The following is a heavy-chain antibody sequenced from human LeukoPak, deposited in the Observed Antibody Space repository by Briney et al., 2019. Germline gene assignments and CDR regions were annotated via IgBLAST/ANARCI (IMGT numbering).Heavy chain of an antibody. Sequence: GSLRLSCAASGFTVSSNYMSWVRQPPGKGLEWIGEINHSGSTNYNPSLKSRVTISVDTSKNQFSLKLSSVTAADTAVYYCARRRNSMVRGRRSYYFDYWGQGTPVTVSS. CDR2: INHSGST. CDR1: GFTVSSNY. J-gene: IGHJ4*02. D-gene: IGHD3-10*01. V-gene: IGHV4-34*01. CDR3: ARRRNSMVRGRRSYYFDY.